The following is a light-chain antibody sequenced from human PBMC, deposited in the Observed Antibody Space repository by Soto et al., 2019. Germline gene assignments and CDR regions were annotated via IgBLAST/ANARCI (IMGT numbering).Light chain of an antibody. CDR1: QSVSNNY. V-gene: IGKV3-20*01. CDR3: QQYGSSGT. J-gene: IGKJ1*01. Sequence: EKMLTQFPATLPLSPGERATLSCRASQSVSNNYLAWYQQKPGQAPRLLIYGASKRATGIPDRFSGSGSGTDFTLTISRLEPEDFAVYYCQQYGSSGTFGQGTKVDIK. CDR2: GAS.